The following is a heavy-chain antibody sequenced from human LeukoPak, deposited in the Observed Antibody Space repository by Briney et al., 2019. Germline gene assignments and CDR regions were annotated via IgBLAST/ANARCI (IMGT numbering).Heavy chain of an antibody. V-gene: IGHV4-39*07. CDR1: GGSISSRSYY. J-gene: IGHJ4*02. CDR2: IYYSGST. D-gene: IGHD1-1*01. CDR3: ARYNYNFYFDY. Sequence: PSETLSLTCTVSGGSISSRSYYWGWIRQPPGKGLEWIGSIYYSGSTYYNPSLKSRVTISVDTSKNQFSLKLSSVTAADTAVYYCARYNYNFYFDYWGQGTLVTVSS.